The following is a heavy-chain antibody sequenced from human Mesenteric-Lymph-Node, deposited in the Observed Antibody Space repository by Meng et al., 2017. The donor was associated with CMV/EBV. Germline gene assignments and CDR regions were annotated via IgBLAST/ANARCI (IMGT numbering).Heavy chain of an antibody. CDR1: GGSISSSRYY. CDR2: VYYTGST. CDR3: ARGDLYDSAGYYFDI. D-gene: IGHD3-22*01. V-gene: IGHV4-39*01. Sequence: SGGSISSSRYYWGWVRQSPGKGLEWIGSVYYTGSTFYNPSLKSRVTISADSSKNQFSLKVSSVTAADTAVYYCARGDLYDSAGYYFDIWGQGTLVTAPQ. J-gene: IGHJ4*02.